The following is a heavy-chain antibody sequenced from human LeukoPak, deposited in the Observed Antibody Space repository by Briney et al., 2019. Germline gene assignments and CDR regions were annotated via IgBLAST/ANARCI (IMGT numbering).Heavy chain of an antibody. CDR3: TSEVAAYYYYYYMDV. CDR2: ISYDGSNK. J-gene: IGHJ6*03. D-gene: IGHD6-25*01. Sequence: PGGSLRLSCAASGFTFSNYWMSWVRQAPGKGLEWVAVISYDGSNKYYADSVKGRFTISRDNSKNTLYLQMNSLKTEDTAVYYCTSEVAAYYYYYYMDVWGKGTTVTVSS. CDR1: GFTFSNYW. V-gene: IGHV3-30*03.